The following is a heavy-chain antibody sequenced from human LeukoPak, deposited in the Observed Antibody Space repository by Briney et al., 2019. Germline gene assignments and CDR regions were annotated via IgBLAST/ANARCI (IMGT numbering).Heavy chain of an antibody. CDR1: GYTFTNYD. D-gene: IGHD3-22*01. CDR3: ARELMRGINYYDSSGVDY. Sequence: GASVKVSCKASGYTFTNYDINWVRQATGQGLEWMGWMNPNSANTGYSQKFQGRVTFTRDTSISTAYMELSSLRSEDTAVYYCARELMRGINYYDSSGVDYWGQGTLVTVSS. CDR2: MNPNSANT. V-gene: IGHV1-8*03. J-gene: IGHJ4*02.